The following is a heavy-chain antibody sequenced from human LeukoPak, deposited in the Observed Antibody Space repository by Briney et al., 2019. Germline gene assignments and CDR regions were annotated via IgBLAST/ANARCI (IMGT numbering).Heavy chain of an antibody. CDR3: ARGGYDILTGGFFDY. Sequence: GRSLRLSCAASGFTFSSYAMHWVRQAPGKGLEWVAVISYDGSNKYYADSVKGRFTISRDNSKNTLYLQMNSLRAEDTAVYYCARGGYDILTGGFFDYWGQGTLVIVSS. CDR1: GFTFSSYA. D-gene: IGHD3-9*01. J-gene: IGHJ4*02. V-gene: IGHV3-30-3*01. CDR2: ISYDGSNK.